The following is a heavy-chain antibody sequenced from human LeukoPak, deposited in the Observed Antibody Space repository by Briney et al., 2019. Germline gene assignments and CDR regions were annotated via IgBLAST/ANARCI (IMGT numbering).Heavy chain of an antibody. D-gene: IGHD1-26*01. CDR3: ATSGRIKRDAFDI. CDR2: ISWNSGSI. CDR1: GFTFDDYA. V-gene: IGHV3-9*01. Sequence: GGSLRLSCAASGFTFDDYAMHWSRKAPGKALEWFSGISWNSGSIGYADSVKGRFTISRDNSKNTLYLQMNSLRAEDTAVYYCATSGRIKRDAFDIWGQGTMVTVSS. J-gene: IGHJ3*02.